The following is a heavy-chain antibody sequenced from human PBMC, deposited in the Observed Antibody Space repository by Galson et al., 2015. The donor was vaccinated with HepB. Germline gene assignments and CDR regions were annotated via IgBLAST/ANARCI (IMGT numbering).Heavy chain of an antibody. CDR2: IYYSGST. D-gene: IGHD3-22*01. CDR3: ARVLYYYDSSGIFPFESYYFDY. J-gene: IGHJ4*02. Sequence: ETLSLTCTVSGDSISRSSYYWSWIRQPPGKRLEWIGYIYYSGSTNYNPSLKSRVTISVDTSKNQFSLKLSSVTAADTAVYYCARVLYYYDSSGIFPFESYYFDYWGQGTLVTVSS. V-gene: IGHV4-61*01. CDR1: GDSISRSSYY.